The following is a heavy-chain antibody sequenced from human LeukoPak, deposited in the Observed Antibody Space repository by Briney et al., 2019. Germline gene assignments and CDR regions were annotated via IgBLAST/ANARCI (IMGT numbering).Heavy chain of an antibody. CDR2: ISYDGSNK. Sequence: GGSLRLSCAASGFTFSSYGMHWVRQAPGKGLEWVAVISYDGSNKYYADSVKGRFTISRDNSKNTLYLQMDSLRAEDTAVYYCAKAGYSGHHFDYWGQGTLVTVSS. J-gene: IGHJ4*02. V-gene: IGHV3-30*18. CDR1: GFTFSSYG. D-gene: IGHD5-12*01. CDR3: AKAGYSGHHFDY.